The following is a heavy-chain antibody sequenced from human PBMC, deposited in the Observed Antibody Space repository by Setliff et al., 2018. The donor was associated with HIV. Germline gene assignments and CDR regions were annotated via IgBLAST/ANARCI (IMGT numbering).Heavy chain of an antibody. CDR2: ISGSGVNT. CDR3: AKDGGGDYYYYYMDV. V-gene: IGHV3-23*01. D-gene: IGHD2-15*01. J-gene: IGHJ6*03. Sequence: GGSLRLSCAASGFAFSSYAMNWVRQAPGKGLEWVSSISGSGVNTYYADSVKGRFTISRDNFKNTLYIQMNSLRAEDTAVYYCAKDGGGDYYYYYMDVWGKGTTVTVSS. CDR1: GFAFSSYA.